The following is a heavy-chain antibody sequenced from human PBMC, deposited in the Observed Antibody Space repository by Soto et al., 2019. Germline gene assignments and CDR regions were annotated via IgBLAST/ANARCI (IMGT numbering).Heavy chain of an antibody. CDR1: GGSISSGDYY. V-gene: IGHV4-30-4*01. D-gene: IGHD2-15*01. CDR3: ASRGTTTYCSGGSCYARGFDY. Sequence: QVQLQESGPGLVKPSQTLSLTCTVSGGSISSGDYYWSWIRQPPGKGLEWIGYIYYSESTYYNPSLPIRCTISADTSKNQASPKLSSVTAADTAVYYCASRGTTTYCSGGSCYARGFDYWGQGTLVTVSS. CDR2: IYYSEST. J-gene: IGHJ4*02.